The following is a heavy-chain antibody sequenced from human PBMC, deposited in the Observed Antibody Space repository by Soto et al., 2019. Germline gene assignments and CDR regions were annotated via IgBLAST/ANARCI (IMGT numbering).Heavy chain of an antibody. Sequence: ASVKVSCKASGYTFTIYGISWVLQAPGQGLEWMGWISAYNGNTNYAQKLQGRVTMTTDTSTSTAYMELRSLRSDDTAVYYCARKGIAAAGPNKYGMDVWGQGTTVTVSS. V-gene: IGHV1-18*01. CDR3: ARKGIAAAGPNKYGMDV. D-gene: IGHD6-13*01. J-gene: IGHJ6*02. CDR1: GYTFTIYG. CDR2: ISAYNGNT.